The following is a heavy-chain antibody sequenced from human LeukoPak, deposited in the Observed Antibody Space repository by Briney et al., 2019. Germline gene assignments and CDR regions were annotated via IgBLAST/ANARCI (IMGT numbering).Heavy chain of an antibody. V-gene: IGHV3-66*04. D-gene: IGHD3-22*01. CDR3: ASQTYYYGSGTYSTYLDYGMDV. CDR2: IYSGGST. Sequence: GGSLRLSCTASGSTVSSNYMSWVRRAPGKGLEWVSVIYSGGSTYYADSVKGRFTISRDNSKNTLYLQMNSLRAEDTAVYYCASQTYYYGSGTYSTYLDYGMDVWGQGTTVAVSS. J-gene: IGHJ6*02. CDR1: GSTVSSNY.